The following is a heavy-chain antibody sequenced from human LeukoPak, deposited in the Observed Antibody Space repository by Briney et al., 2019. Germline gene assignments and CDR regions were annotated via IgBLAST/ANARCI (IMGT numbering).Heavy chain of an antibody. J-gene: IGHJ3*02. D-gene: IGHD2-21*02. CDR1: GFTFRNYA. CDR2: ILHDGSNK. CDR3: ARGDCGGDCYLSMATYDI. Sequence: PGRSLRLSCSASGFTFRNYAMHWVRQAPGKGLEWVAVILHDGSNKYYADYVKGRFTISRDNSKNTLYLQMNSLRADNAALYYCARGDCGGDCYLSMATYDIWGQGTKVTVSS. V-gene: IGHV3-30-3*01.